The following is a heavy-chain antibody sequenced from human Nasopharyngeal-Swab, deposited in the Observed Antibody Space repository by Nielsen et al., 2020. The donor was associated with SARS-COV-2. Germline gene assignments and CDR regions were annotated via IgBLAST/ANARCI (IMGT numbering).Heavy chain of an antibody. CDR2: ISSSSSYI. J-gene: IGHJ6*02. D-gene: IGHD3-22*01. V-gene: IGHV3-21*01. Sequence: GGSLRLSCAASGFTFSSYSMNWVRQAPGKGLEWVSSISSSSSYIYYADSVKGRFTIPRDNAKNSLYLQMNSLRAEDTAVYYCARPHYYDSSGYYGPYYYYGMDVWGQGTTVTVSS. CDR1: GFTFSSYS. CDR3: ARPHYYDSSGYYGPYYYYGMDV.